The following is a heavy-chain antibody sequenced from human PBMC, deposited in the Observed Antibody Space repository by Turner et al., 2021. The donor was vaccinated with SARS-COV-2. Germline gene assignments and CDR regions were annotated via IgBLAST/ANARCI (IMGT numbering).Heavy chain of an antibody. D-gene: IGHD1-26*01. V-gene: IGHV3-23*01. CDR3: ARVVYSGSFRDANFDF. CDR1: GFFFGAYA. J-gene: IGHJ4*02. Sequence: EVQLLESGGGLVQPGGSLRLSCAASGFFFGAYAMTWVRQAPGKGLEWVSVFAGNGGTIFYADSVRRRVTISRDNSKNTLYLQMNSLRAEDTAFYYCARVVYSGSFRDANFDFWGQGTLVTVSS. CDR2: FAGNGGTI.